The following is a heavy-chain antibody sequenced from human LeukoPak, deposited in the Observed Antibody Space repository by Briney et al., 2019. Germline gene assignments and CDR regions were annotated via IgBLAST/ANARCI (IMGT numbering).Heavy chain of an antibody. J-gene: IGHJ6*03. CDR2: IIPIFGTA. Sequence: ASVKVSCKASGGTFSSYAISWVRQAPGQGLEWMGGIIPIFGTANYAQKFQGRVTITADESTSTAYMELSSLRSEDTAVYYCARSGGSYYYYYYMDVWGKGTTVTISS. CDR3: ARSGGSYYYYYYMDV. CDR1: GGTFSSYA. V-gene: IGHV1-69*13. D-gene: IGHD1-26*01.